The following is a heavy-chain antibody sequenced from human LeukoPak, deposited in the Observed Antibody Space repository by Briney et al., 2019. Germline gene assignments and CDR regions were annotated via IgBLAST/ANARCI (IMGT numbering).Heavy chain of an antibody. J-gene: IGHJ4*02. CDR2: IYYSGST. D-gene: IGHD4-17*01. CDR1: GDSIGSYY. CDR3: ARARVITHDFEY. Sequence: PSETLSLTCTVSGDSIGSYYWCCIRQPPGKGLEWIGYIYYSGSTNYNPSLKSRVTIPVDTSKNQFSLKLSSATAADTAVYYCARARVITHDFEYWGQGTLVTVSS. V-gene: IGHV4-59*01.